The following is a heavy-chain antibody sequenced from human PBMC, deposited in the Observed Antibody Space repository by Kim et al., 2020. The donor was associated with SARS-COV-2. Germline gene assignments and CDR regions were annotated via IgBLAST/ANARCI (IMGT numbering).Heavy chain of an antibody. CDR2: INPSGGST. CDR3: ARDQDIVVVPAPLVSRWRPDYYGMDV. J-gene: IGHJ6*02. D-gene: IGHD2-2*01. CDR1: GYTFTSYY. Sequence: ASVKVSCKASGYTFTSYYMHWVRQAPGQGLEWMGIINPSGGSTSYAQKFQGRVTMTRDTSTSTVYMELSSLRSEDTAVYYCARDQDIVVVPAPLVSRWRPDYYGMDVWGQGTTVTVSS. V-gene: IGHV1-46*01.